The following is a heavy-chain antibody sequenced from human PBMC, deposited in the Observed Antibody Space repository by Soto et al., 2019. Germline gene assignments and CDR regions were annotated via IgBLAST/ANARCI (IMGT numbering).Heavy chain of an antibody. CDR1: GFIFSSYA. CDR3: AKDLNFGSGSYYTINSYHGMDV. D-gene: IGHD3-10*01. CDR2: ISGGGGST. V-gene: IGHV3-23*01. J-gene: IGHJ6*02. Sequence: PGGSLRLSCAASGFIFSSYALSWVRQAPGKGLEWVSAISGGGGSTYYADSVKGRFTISRDNSKNTLYLQMSSLRAEDTAVYFCAKDLNFGSGSYYTINSYHGMDVWGQGTTVTVSS.